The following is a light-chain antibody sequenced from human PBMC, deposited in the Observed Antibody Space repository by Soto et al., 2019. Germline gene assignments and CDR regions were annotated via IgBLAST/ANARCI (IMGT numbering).Light chain of an antibody. CDR1: QSVSRNF. V-gene: IGKV3-20*01. CDR2: GAS. J-gene: IGKJ2*01. Sequence: EIVLTQSPGTLSLSPGERATLSCRASQSVSRNFLAWYQQKPGQAPRLLIYGASSRATGIPDRFSDSGSGTDFTLTISRLEPEYLAVYYCQQYGSSTVTVGQGTKLEIK. CDR3: QQYGSSTVT.